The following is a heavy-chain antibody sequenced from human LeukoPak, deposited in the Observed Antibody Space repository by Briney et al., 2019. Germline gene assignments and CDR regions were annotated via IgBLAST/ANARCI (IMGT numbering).Heavy chain of an antibody. CDR2: IYYSGST. D-gene: IGHD3-9*01. J-gene: IGHJ6*02. V-gene: IGHV4-59*01. Sequence: NSSETLSLTCTVSGGSISRYYWSWIRQPPGKGLEWIGYIYYSGSTNYNPSLKSRVTISVDTSKNQFSLKLSSVTAADTAVYYCARGDFDWLWAHYYYGMDVWGQGTTVTVSS. CDR1: GGSISRYY. CDR3: ARGDFDWLWAHYYYGMDV.